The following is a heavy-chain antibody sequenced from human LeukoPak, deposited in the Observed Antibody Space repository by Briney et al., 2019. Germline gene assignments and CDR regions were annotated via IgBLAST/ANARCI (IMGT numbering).Heavy chain of an antibody. J-gene: IGHJ5*02. D-gene: IGHD5-18*01. CDR1: GYTFTSYD. CDR3: ARGVGGYSYGLGAYWFDP. V-gene: IGHV1-8*01. CDR2: MNPNSGNT. Sequence: GASVKVSCKASGYTFTSYDINWVRQATGQGLEWMGWMNPNSGNTGYAQKFQGRVTMTGNTSISTAYMELSSLRSEDTAVYYCARGVGGYSYGLGAYWFDPWGQGTLVTVSS.